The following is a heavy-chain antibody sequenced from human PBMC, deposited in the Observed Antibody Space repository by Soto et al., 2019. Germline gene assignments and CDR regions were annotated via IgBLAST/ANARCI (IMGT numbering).Heavy chain of an antibody. CDR1: DSTFDSHA. V-gene: IGHV3-23*01. CDR3: ARASCGDTCYYRIDY. D-gene: IGHD2-15*01. J-gene: IGHJ4*02. CDR2: ITGGGDIT. Sequence: EVRLLESGGGLVQPGGSLRLSCAAADSTFDSHAMSWVRRAPGKGLEWVSSITGGGDITYYADSVKGRFTISRDNFKNTRYLQMHSLRGEDTAVYYCARASCGDTCYYRIDYWGQGTLVTVSS.